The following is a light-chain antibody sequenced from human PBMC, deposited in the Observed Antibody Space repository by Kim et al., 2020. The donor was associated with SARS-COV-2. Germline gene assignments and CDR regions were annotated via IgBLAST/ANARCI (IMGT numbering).Light chain of an antibody. V-gene: IGLV3-1*01. CDR3: QTWDSTTLI. Sequence: VSPGQTASLTCSGDKLGDKYASWYQQKSGQSPLLVIYQDNRRPSGIPERFSASNSGNTATLTISGTQAVDEADYYCQTWDSTTLIFGGGTQLTVL. J-gene: IGLJ2*01. CDR1: KLGDKY. CDR2: QDN.